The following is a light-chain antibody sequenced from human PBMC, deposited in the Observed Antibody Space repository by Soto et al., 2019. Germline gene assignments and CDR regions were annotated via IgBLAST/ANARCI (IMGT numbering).Light chain of an antibody. CDR1: SSNIGVNA. J-gene: IGLJ1*01. V-gene: IGLV1-44*01. Sequence: QSVLTQPPSASAAPGQRVTISCSGSSSNIGVNAVNWYQHLPGTAPELLIYTNNQRPSGVPDRFSGSKSGASASLAISGLQSEDDADYYCAAWDDSLKGYVFGTGTKVTVL. CDR3: AAWDDSLKGYV. CDR2: TNN.